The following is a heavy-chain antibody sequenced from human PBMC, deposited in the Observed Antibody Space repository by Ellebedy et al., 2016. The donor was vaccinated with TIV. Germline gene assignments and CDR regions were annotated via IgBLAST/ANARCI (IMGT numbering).Heavy chain of an antibody. CDR3: ARLGGPYDSTGYYHTY. V-gene: IGHV3-33*01. CDR2: IWYDGSNK. D-gene: IGHD3-22*01. Sequence: GESLKISCAASGFTFSTYGMHWVRQAPDKGLEWVAVIWYDGSNKYYVDSVKGRFSIARDNFKNTLYLQMNSLRVEDTAAYFCARLGGPYDSTGYYHTYWGQGTQVTVSS. CDR1: GFTFSTYG. J-gene: IGHJ4*02.